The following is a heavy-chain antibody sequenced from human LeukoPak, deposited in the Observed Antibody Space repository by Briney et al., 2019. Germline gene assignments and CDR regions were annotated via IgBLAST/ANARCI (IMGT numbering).Heavy chain of an antibody. CDR1: EFTFSSYW. J-gene: IGHJ6*04. D-gene: IGHD2-2*01. V-gene: IGHV3-7*01. CDR3: ATRRCSIAACRASSYRCFDF. Sequence: GGSLRLSCAASEFTFSSYWMTWVRQAPGKGLEWVANINEDGRGTYYVGSVKGRFTISRDNAKNSVHLQMNSLRAEDTAVYYCATRRCSIAACRASSYRCFDFWGTGTTVTVSS. CDR2: INEDGRGT.